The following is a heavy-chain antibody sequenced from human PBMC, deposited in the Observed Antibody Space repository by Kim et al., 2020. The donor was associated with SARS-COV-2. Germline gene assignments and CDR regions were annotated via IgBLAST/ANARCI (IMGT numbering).Heavy chain of an antibody. CDR3: ARAYSSGWLGY. V-gene: IGHV4-34*01. Sequence: SETLSLTCAVYGGSFSGYYWSWIRQPPGKGLEWIGEINHSGSTNYNPSLKSRVTISVDTSKNQFSLKLSSVTAADTAVYYCARAYSSGWLGYWGQGTLVTVSS. CDR2: INHSGST. J-gene: IGHJ4*02. D-gene: IGHD6-19*01. CDR1: GGSFSGYY.